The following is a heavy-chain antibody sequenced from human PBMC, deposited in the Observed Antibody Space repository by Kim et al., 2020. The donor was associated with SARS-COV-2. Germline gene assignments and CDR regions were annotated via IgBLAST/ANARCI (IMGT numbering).Heavy chain of an antibody. J-gene: IGHJ6*02. CDR2: ISYDGSNK. Sequence: GGSLRLSCAASGFTFSSYGMHWVRQAPGKGLEWVAVISYDGSNKYYADSVKGRFTISRDNSKNTLYLQMNSLRAEDTAVYYCARDPGYSYGYFPRPNYGMDVWGQGTTVTVSS. V-gene: IGHV3-33*05. D-gene: IGHD5-18*01. CDR1: GFTFSSYG. CDR3: ARDPGYSYGYFPRPNYGMDV.